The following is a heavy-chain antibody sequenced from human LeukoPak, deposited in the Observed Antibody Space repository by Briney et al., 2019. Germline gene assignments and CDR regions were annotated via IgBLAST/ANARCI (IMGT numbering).Heavy chain of an antibody. CDR2: IRYDGSEK. D-gene: IGHD3-10*01. V-gene: IGHV3-30*02. Sequence: GGSLRLSCAASGFTFSTYGMHWVRQSPGKGLEWVAFIRYDGSEKFYADSVKGRFIISRDNSRNTLYLQMNTLRAEDTAVYYCAKGITASPRVDYWGQGILLTVSS. J-gene: IGHJ4*02. CDR3: AKGITASPRVDY. CDR1: GFTFSTYG.